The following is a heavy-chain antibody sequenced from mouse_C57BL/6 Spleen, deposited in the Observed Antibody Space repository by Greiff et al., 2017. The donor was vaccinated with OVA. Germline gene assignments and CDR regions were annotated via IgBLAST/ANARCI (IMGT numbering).Heavy chain of an antibody. CDR2: ISSGSSTI. V-gene: IGHV5-17*01. CDR3: ASVDWYFDV. D-gene: IGHD1-1*01. J-gene: IGHJ1*03. CDR1: GFTFSDYG. Sequence: EVKLMESGGGLVKPGGSLKLSCAASGFTFSDYGMHWVRQAPEKGLEWVAYISSGSSTIYYADTVKGRFTISRDNAKNTLFLQMTSLRSEDTAMYYCASVDWYFDVWGTGTTVTVSS.